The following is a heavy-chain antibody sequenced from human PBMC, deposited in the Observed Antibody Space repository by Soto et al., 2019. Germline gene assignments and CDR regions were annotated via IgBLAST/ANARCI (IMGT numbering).Heavy chain of an antibody. CDR1: GGSISSGGYY. V-gene: IGHV4-31*03. CDR2: IYYSGST. J-gene: IGHJ6*02. Sequence: SETLSLTCTVSGGSISSGGYYWSWIRQHPGKGLEWIGYIYYSGSTYYNPSLKSRVTISVDTSKNQFSLKLSSVTAADTAVYYCARVGCSGGSCYNYYYGMDVWGQGTTVSVSS. CDR3: ARVGCSGGSCYNYYYGMDV. D-gene: IGHD2-15*01.